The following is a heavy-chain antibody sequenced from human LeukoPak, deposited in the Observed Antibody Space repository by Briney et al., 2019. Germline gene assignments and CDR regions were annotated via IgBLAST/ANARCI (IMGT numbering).Heavy chain of an antibody. D-gene: IGHD3-22*01. CDR3: AADGGDYYYDSSGYPYY. V-gene: IGHV3-30*02. CDR1: GFTFSSYG. Sequence: GGSLRLSCAASGFTFSSYGMHWVRQAPGKGLEWVAFIRYDGSNKYYADSVKGRFTISRDNSKNTLYLQMNSLRAEDTAVYYCAADGGDYYYDSSGYPYYRGQGTLVTVSS. J-gene: IGHJ4*02. CDR2: IRYDGSNK.